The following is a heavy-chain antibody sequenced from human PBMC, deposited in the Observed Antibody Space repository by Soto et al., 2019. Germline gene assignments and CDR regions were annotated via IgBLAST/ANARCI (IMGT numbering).Heavy chain of an antibody. CDR1: GYSFTNYW. V-gene: IGHV5-51*01. CDR3: ARISPGGYYTPYYYYYGMEV. J-gene: IGHJ6*02. D-gene: IGHD3-3*01. CDR2: IYPGDSDT. Sequence: PGESLKISCQGSGYSFTNYWIGWVRQMPGKGLEWMGIIYPGDSDTRYSPSFQGQVTISADKSISTAYLQWSSLKASDTAMYYCARISPGGYYTPYYYYYGMEVCGQGTTVTVPS.